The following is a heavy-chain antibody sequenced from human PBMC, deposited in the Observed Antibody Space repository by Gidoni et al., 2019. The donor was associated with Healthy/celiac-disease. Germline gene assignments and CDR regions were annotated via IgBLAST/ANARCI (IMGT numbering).Heavy chain of an antibody. CDR3: ARRLTSGHLNDY. V-gene: IGHV3-11*05. Sequence: QVQLVESGGGLVKPGGSLRLSCAASGFTFSDYYMSWIRQAPGKGLEWVSYISSSSSYTNYADSVKGRFTISRDNAKNSLYLQMNSLRAEDTAVYYCARRLTSGHLNDYWGQGTLVTVSS. J-gene: IGHJ4*02. CDR2: ISSSSSYT. CDR1: GFTFSDYY. D-gene: IGHD2-2*01.